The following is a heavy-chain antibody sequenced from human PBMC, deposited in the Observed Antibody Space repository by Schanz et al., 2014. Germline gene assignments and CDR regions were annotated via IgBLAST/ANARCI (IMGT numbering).Heavy chain of an antibody. CDR2: IGVDGTTT. D-gene: IGHD3-10*01. CDR1: GFTLSSYW. V-gene: IGHV3-23*01. Sequence: EVQLLESGGGLVEPGGSLRLSCAASGFTLSSYWMHWLRQAPGKGLEWVSVIGVDGTTTYYADSVKGRFTISRDNSKNTLYLQMNSLRAEDTAVYYCAKGRFGELSAFDIWGQGTMVTVSS. J-gene: IGHJ3*02. CDR3: AKGRFGELSAFDI.